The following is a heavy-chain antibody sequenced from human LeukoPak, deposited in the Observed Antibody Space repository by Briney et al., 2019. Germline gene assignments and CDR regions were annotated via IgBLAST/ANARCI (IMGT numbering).Heavy chain of an antibody. D-gene: IGHD3-22*01. J-gene: IGHJ4*02. CDR1: GFTFSSYA. Sequence: GGSLRLSCAASGFTFSSYAMSWVRQAPGKGLEWVSAISGSGGSTYYADSVKGRFTISRDNSKNTLYLQVNSLRAEDTAVYYCARGYYYDSSGGDYWGQGTLVTVSS. V-gene: IGHV3-23*01. CDR2: ISGSGGST. CDR3: ARGYYYDSSGGDY.